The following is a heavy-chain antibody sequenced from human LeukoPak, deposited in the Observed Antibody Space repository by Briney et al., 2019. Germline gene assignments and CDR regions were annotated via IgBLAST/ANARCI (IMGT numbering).Heavy chain of an antibody. D-gene: IGHD3-10*01. J-gene: IGHJ6*02. V-gene: IGHV4-4*07. CDR3: ARDKYYYGSGSYYHPYYYYGMDV. Sequence: SETLSLTCTVSGGSISSYYWSWIRQPAGKGLEWIGRIYTSGSTNYNPSLKSRVTMSVDTSKNQFSLKLSSVAAADTAVYYCARDKYYYGSGSYYHPYYYYGMDVWGQGTTVTVSS. CDR1: GGSISSYY. CDR2: IYTSGST.